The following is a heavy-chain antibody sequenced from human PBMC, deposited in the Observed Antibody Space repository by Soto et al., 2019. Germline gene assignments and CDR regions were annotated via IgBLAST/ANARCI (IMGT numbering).Heavy chain of an antibody. V-gene: IGHV4-4*02. D-gene: IGHD5-18*01. CDR2: IYHSGST. Sequence: SETLSLTCAVSGGSISSSNWWSWVRQPPGKGLEWIGEIYHSGSTNYNPSLKSRVTISVDKSKSQFSLKLSSVTAADTAVYYWGKDSGKNFGYFPWFDPGGRGTLAPRPL. CDR1: GGSISSSNW. J-gene: IGHJ5*02. CDR3: GKDSGKNFGYFPWFDP.